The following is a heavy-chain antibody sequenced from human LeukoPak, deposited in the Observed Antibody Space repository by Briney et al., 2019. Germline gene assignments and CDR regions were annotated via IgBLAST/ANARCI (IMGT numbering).Heavy chain of an antibody. CDR3: ARSRIGDY. D-gene: IGHD3-10*01. Sequence: PGGSLRLSCTVSGFTFSTYWMTWVRQAPGKGLEWVANIKQDGSGKYYVDSVKGRFTISRDNAKNSLYLQMNSLRAEDTAVYYCARSRIGDYWGQGTLVTVSS. CDR1: GFTFSTYW. J-gene: IGHJ4*02. CDR2: IKQDGSGK. V-gene: IGHV3-7*01.